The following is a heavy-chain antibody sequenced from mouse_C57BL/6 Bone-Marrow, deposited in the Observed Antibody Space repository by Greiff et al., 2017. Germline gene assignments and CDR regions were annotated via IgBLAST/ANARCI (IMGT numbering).Heavy chain of an antibody. CDR3: ASWRGFAY. CDR1: GYTFTSYW. J-gene: IGHJ3*01. V-gene: IGHV1-52*01. CDR2: IDPSDSET. Sequence: QVHVKQPGAELVRPGSSVKLSCKASGYTFTSYWMHWVKQRPIQGLEWIGNIDPSDSETHYNQKFKDKATLTVDKSSSTAYMQLSSLTSEDSAVYYCASWRGFAYWGQGTLVTVSA.